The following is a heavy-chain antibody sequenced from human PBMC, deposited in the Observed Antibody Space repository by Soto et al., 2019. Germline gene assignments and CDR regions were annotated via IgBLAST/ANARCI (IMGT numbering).Heavy chain of an antibody. CDR3: AKGQHCSSTSCYFYYYGVDV. V-gene: IGHV3-30*18. J-gene: IGHJ6*02. Sequence: PGVSLRLSFAASGFTFSSYCMHWVRQAPGKGLEWVAVISYGGSNKYYADSVKGRLTISRDNTKNTLYLQLNSLRAEDAAIYYCAKGQHCSSTSCYFYYYGVDVWGQGTTVTVSS. D-gene: IGHD2-2*01. CDR1: GFTFSSYC. CDR2: ISYGGSNK.